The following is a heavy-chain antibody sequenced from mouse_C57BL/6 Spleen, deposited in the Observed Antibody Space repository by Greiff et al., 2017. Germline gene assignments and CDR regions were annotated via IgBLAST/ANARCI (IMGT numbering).Heavy chain of an antibody. CDR2: ISYDGSN. D-gene: IGHD2-4*01. CDR1: GYSITSGYY. V-gene: IGHV3-6*01. J-gene: IGHJ2*01. Sequence: EVKLQESGPGLVKPSQSLSLTCSVTGYSITSGYYWNWIRQFPGNKLEWMGYISYDGSNNYNPSLKNRNSNTRDTYKNQVYMKLNSVTTEDTATYEGERDRAMITTDYFDDGGKGKTRTVSA. CDR3: ERDRAMITTDYFDD.